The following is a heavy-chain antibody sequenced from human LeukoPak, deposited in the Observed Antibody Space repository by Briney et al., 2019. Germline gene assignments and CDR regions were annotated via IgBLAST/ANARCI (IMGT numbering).Heavy chain of an antibody. CDR2: IRYDGRNK. V-gene: IGHV3-30*02. J-gene: IGHJ4*02. D-gene: IGHD1-1*01. CDR3: AKGGSNNWSFDN. CDR1: GLTFSNYG. Sequence: PGGSLRLSCAAAGLTFSNYGMHWVRQAPGKGLQWVAYIRYDGRNKYSADSVKGRFTIYRDNSKSTLYLQMNSLRPEDTPVYYCAKGGSNNWSFDNWGQGTLVTVSS.